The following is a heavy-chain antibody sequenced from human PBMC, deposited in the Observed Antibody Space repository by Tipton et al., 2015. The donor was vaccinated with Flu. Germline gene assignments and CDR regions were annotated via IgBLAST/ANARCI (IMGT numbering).Heavy chain of an antibody. CDR1: GGSISSGSYY. J-gene: IGHJ1*01. D-gene: IGHD6-19*01. CDR3: ARGGQWLDEYFQH. V-gene: IGHV4-61*02. CDR2: INTSGST. Sequence: TLSLTCTVSGGSISSGSYYWSWIRQPAGKGLEWIGRINTSGSTNYNPSLKSRVTISVDTSKNQFSLKLSSVTAADTAVYYCARGGQWLDEYFQHWGQGTLVTVSS.